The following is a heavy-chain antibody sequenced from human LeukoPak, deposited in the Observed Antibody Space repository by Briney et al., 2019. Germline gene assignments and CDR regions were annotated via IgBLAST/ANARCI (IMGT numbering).Heavy chain of an antibody. V-gene: IGHV1-69*08. CDR3: ARRFYYDRIGYSEF. D-gene: IGHD3-22*01. CDR2: ILPVLGTA. CDR1: AGTISNFT. Sequence: SVKVSCKPSAGTISNFTITWVRQGPGQGLEWMGRILPVLGTANYARKFQGRVTFTADISTSTAYMDLSSLRSEDTAVYYCARRFYYDRIGYSEFWGQGTLISVSS. J-gene: IGHJ4*02.